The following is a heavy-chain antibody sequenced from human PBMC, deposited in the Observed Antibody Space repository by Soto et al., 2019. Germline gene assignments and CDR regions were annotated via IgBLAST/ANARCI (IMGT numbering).Heavy chain of an antibody. D-gene: IGHD3-3*01. V-gene: IGHV1-18*01. CDR1: GYTFTSYG. Sequence: ASVKVSCKASGYTFTSYGISWVRQAPGQGLEWMGWISAYNGNTNYAQKLQGRVTMTTDTSTSTAYMELRSLRSDDTAVYYCARVVIIDTWYYYYMDFRGKGTSVTVSS. CDR3: ARVVIIDTWYYYYMDF. J-gene: IGHJ6*03. CDR2: ISAYNGNT.